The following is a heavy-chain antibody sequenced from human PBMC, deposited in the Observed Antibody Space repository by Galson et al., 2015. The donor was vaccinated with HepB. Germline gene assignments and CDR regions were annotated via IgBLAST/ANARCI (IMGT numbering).Heavy chain of an antibody. D-gene: IGHD3-22*01. J-gene: IGHJ4*02. CDR3: ATAAHDSSGYYPL. Sequence: QSGAEVKKPGESLKISCKGSGYIFTSFWIGWVRQMPGKGLEWMGIIYPADSDTTYSPSFQGQVSFSVDKSTSTAYLQWCSLQASDTALYFGATAAHDSSGYYPLWGQGTLVTVSS. V-gene: IGHV5-51*03. CDR2: IYPADSDT. CDR1: GYIFTSFW.